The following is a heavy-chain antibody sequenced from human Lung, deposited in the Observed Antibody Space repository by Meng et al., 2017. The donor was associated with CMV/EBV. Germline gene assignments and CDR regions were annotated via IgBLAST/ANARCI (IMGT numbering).Heavy chain of an antibody. Sequence: RLQRQESGPGRLKPSETLSLTCTVSGGAISSSSYYWGWIRQPPGKGLEWIGSIYYSGSTYYNPSLKSRVTISVDTSKNQFSLKLSSVTAADTAVYYCARDQYSSSSPFDYWGQGTLVTVSS. J-gene: IGHJ4*02. CDR2: IYYSGST. V-gene: IGHV4-39*06. D-gene: IGHD6-6*01. CDR1: GGAISSSSYY. CDR3: ARDQYSSSSPFDY.